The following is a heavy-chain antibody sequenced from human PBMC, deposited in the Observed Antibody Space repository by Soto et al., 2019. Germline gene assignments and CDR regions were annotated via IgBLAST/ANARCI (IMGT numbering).Heavy chain of an antibody. CDR1: GFTFSSYA. D-gene: IGHD5-12*01. V-gene: IGHV3-23*01. Sequence: PGGSLRLSCAASGFTFSSYAMSWVRQAPGKGLEWVSAISGSGVSTYYADSVKGRFTISRDNSKNTLYLQMNSLRAEDTAVYYCAKDGPGYGGYDYCDYWVQDMLVNVSX. CDR2: ISGSGVST. J-gene: IGHJ4*02. CDR3: AKDGPGYGGYDYCDY.